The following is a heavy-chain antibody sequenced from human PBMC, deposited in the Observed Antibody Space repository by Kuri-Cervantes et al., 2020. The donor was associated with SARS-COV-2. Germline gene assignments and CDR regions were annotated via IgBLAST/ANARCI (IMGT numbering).Heavy chain of an antibody. CDR2: FYYGGTT. Sequence: SETLSLTCTVSGGSVTDYYWSWLRQPPGKGLEWIGYFYYGGTTNYNPSLGSRVTISVDTPRNQFSLKVTSMTAADTAVYYCARGPFYPMSSPLDIWGQGTLVTVSS. J-gene: IGHJ4*02. V-gene: IGHV4-59*02. D-gene: IGHD6-6*01. CDR3: ARGPFYPMSSPLDI. CDR1: GGSVTDYY.